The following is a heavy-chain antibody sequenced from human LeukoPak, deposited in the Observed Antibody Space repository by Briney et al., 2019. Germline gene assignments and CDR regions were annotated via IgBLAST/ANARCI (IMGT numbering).Heavy chain of an antibody. D-gene: IGHD3-3*01. J-gene: IGHJ6*02. CDR2: ISYDGSNK. V-gene: IGHV3-30*03. Sequence: GGSLRLSCAASGFTFSSYGMHWVRQAPGKGLEWVAVISYDGSNKYYADSVKGRFTISRDNSKNTLYLQMNSLRAEDTAVYYCARARLTIFGVIHYGMDVWGQGTTVTVSS. CDR1: GFTFSSYG. CDR3: ARARLTIFGVIHYGMDV.